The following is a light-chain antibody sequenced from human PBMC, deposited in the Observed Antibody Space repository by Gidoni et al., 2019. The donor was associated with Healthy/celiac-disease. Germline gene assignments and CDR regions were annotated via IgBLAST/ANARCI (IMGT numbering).Light chain of an antibody. CDR2: AAS. J-gene: IGKJ1*01. Sequence: IQMTHSPSPLSAPVGDRVAITCRASQGIRSDLGWYQQKPGKAPKLLIYAASSLQSGGPSRFSGSGSGTDFTLTISSLQPEDFATYYCLQDYNNPRTFGQGTKVEIK. CDR3: LQDYNNPRT. V-gene: IGKV1-6*01. CDR1: QGIRSD.